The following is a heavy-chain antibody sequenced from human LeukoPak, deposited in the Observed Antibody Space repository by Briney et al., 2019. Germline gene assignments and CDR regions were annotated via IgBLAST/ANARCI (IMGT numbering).Heavy chain of an antibody. CDR2: INSDGSST. J-gene: IGHJ4*02. Sequence: GGSLRLSCAGSGFTFSSYWMHWVRQAPGKGLVWVSRINSDGSSTSYADSVKGRFTISRDNAKNTLYLQMNSLRAEDTAVYYCARANWGWVGYFDYWGQGTLVTVSS. CDR1: GFTFSSYW. D-gene: IGHD7-27*01. V-gene: IGHV3-74*01. CDR3: ARANWGWVGYFDY.